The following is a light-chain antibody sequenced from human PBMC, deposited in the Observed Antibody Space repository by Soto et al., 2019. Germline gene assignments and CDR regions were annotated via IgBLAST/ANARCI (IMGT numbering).Light chain of an antibody. J-gene: IGKJ1*01. CDR3: QHYNSYSVA. Sequence: DIQLTQSPSSLSASVGDRVTITCLASQGIRNDLGWYEQKPGKAPKLLIYKASTLKSGVPSRFRGSGSGTEFTLTISSLQPDDFETYYCQHYNSYSVAFGQGTKVDIK. CDR2: KAS. V-gene: IGKV1-5*03. CDR1: QGIRND.